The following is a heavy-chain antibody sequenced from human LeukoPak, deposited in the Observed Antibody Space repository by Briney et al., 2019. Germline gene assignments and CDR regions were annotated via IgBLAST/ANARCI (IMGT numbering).Heavy chain of an antibody. D-gene: IGHD5-24*01. J-gene: IGHJ5*02. CDR2: ISGSGDGT. Sequence: PGGSLRLSCAASGFTFSNYAMSWVRQAPTKGLEWVSTISGSGDGTYYADSVKGRFTISRDNAKNTLYLQTNSLRAEDTAIYYRAKIQFQLPPARWPSISWGQGTLVTVSS. V-gene: IGHV3-23*01. CDR1: GFTFSNYA. CDR3: AKIQFQLPPARWPSIS.